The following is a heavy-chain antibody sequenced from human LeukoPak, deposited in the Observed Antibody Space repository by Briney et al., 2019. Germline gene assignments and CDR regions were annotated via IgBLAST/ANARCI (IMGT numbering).Heavy chain of an antibody. Sequence: GGSLRLSCAASGFTFSSYWMHWVRQAPGKGLVWVSRINSDGSSTIYADSVKGRFTISRDNAKNTLYLQMNSLRAEDTAVYYCGRWLPSRSYTGVDYWGQGTLVTVSS. CDR1: GFTFSSYW. CDR2: INSDGSST. CDR3: GRWLPSRSYTGVDY. D-gene: IGHD1-26*01. J-gene: IGHJ4*02. V-gene: IGHV3-74*01.